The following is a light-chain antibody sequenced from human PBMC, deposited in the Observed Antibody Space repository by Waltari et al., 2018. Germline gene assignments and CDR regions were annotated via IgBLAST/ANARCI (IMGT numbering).Light chain of an antibody. J-gene: IGLJ2*01. CDR1: SLENYY. Sequence: SSDLTQDPAVSVTLGQTVRITCQGDSLENYYSAWYQQKPGQAPILVIYGKHYRPSGIPDRFSGSSSGNTASLTITGAQAEDEADYFCSSRDSSNRPHVLIGGGTKLTVL. CDR2: GKH. CDR3: SSRDSSNRPHVL. V-gene: IGLV3-19*01.